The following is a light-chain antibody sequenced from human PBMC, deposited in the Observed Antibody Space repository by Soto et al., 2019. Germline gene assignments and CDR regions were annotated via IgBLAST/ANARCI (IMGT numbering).Light chain of an antibody. CDR3: SLYTSRSTVV. V-gene: IGLV2-14*01. CDR2: DVS. Sequence: QSALTQPASVSGSPGQSITISCTGTSSDVGGYNYVSWYQQHPGKAPKLMIYDVSNRPSGVSNRFSGSKSGNTASLTISGPQAEEEADYYCSLYTSRSTVVFGGGTKLTVL. J-gene: IGLJ2*01. CDR1: SSDVGGYNY.